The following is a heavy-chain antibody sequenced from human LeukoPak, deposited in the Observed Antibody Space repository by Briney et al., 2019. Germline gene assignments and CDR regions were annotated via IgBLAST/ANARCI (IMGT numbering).Heavy chain of an antibody. CDR3: AKDVDSRLLPYYFDY. D-gene: IGHD2-15*01. V-gene: IGHV3-23*01. Sequence: PGGSLRLSCAASGFTFSSYAMSWVRQAPGKGLEWVSAISGSGGSTYYADSVKGRFTISTDNSKNTLYLQMNSLRAEDTAVYYCAKDVDSRLLPYYFDYWGQGTLVTVSS. CDR1: GFTFSSYA. CDR2: ISGSGGST. J-gene: IGHJ4*02.